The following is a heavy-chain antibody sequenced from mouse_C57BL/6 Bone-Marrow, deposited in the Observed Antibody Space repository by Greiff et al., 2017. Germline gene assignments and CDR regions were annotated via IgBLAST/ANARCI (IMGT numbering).Heavy chain of an antibody. CDR2: INPNSGST. CDR1: GYTFTSYW. J-gene: IGHJ3*01. CDR3: ARSYGSWWFAY. Sequence: QVQLQQPGAELVKPGASVKLSCKASGYTFTSYWMHWVKQRPGQGLEWIGMINPNSGSTNYNEKFKSKARLTVDKSSSTAYMKLSSLTSEDSAVYYCARSYGSWWFAYWGQGTLVTVSA. D-gene: IGHD1-1*01. V-gene: IGHV1-64*01.